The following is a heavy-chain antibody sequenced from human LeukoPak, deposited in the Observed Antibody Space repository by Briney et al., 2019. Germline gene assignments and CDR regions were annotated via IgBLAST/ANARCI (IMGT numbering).Heavy chain of an antibody. CDR2: ISSSSSYI. Sequence: PGGSLRLSCAASGFTFSSYSMNWVRQAPGKGLEWVSSISSSSSYIYYADSVKGRFTISRDNAKNSLYLQMNSLIAEDTAVYYCARDVGSGWTFDYWGQGTLVTVSS. CDR1: GFTFSSYS. J-gene: IGHJ4*02. D-gene: IGHD6-19*01. V-gene: IGHV3-21*01. CDR3: ARDVGSGWTFDY.